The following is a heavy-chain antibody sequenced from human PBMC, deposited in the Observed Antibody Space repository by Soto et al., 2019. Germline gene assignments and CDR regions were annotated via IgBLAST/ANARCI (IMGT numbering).Heavy chain of an antibody. V-gene: IGHV1-18*04. Sequence: ASVKVSCKASGYTFTSYGISWVRQAPGQGLEWMGWISAYNGNTNYAQKLQGRVTMTTDTSTSTAYMELRGLRSDDTAVYYCARADGWYCSSTSCHFDYWGQGTLVTVSS. CDR1: GYTFTSYG. J-gene: IGHJ4*02. CDR3: ARADGWYCSSTSCHFDY. D-gene: IGHD2-2*01. CDR2: ISAYNGNT.